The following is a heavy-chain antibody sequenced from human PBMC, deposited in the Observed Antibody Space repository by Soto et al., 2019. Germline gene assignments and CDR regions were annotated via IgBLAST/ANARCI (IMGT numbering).Heavy chain of an antibody. CDR1: GGTFSSYA. V-gene: IGHV1-69*13. Sequence: SVKVSCKASGGTFSSYAISWVRQAPGQGLEWMGGIIPIFGTANYAQKFQGRVTITGDESTSTAYMELSSLRSEDTAVYYCGGSGWTNYYYYYGMDVWGQGTTVTVSS. CDR3: GGSGWTNYYYYYGMDV. J-gene: IGHJ6*02. D-gene: IGHD6-19*01. CDR2: IIPIFGTA.